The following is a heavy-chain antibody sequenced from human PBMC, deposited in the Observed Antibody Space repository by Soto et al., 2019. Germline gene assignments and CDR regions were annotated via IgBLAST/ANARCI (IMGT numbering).Heavy chain of an antibody. CDR1: MLTFIDYS. CDR2: ISGSGGTT. Sequence: PWGFVRPSCAASMLTFIDYSLICISQCPGRGLEWVSAISGSGGTTYYADCVKGRFTISRDNSKNTLFLQMNSLRAEDAAIYYCAKSPEVISTSFDCWGQGSLLTVSS. V-gene: IGHV3-23*01. J-gene: IGHJ4*02. CDR3: AKSPEVISTSFDC. D-gene: IGHD3-22*01.